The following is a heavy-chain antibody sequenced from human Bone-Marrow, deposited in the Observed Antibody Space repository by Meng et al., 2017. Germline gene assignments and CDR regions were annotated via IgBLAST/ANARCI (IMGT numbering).Heavy chain of an antibody. CDR2: INPNSGGT. CDR1: GYTFTGYY. CDR3: ARLRLGSGSYYNDWFDP. J-gene: IGHJ5*02. V-gene: IGHV1-2*06. Sequence: VQRVQSGAGVKKPGASVKVSCKASGYTFTGYYMHWVRQAPGQGLEWMGRINPNSGGTNYAQKFQGRVTMTRDTSISTAYMELSRLRSDDTAVYYCARLRLGSGSYYNDWFDPWGQGTLVTVPS. D-gene: IGHD3-10*01.